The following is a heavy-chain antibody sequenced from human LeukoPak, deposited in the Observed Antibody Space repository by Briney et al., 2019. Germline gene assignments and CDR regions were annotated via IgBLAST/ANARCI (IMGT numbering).Heavy chain of an antibody. CDR3: ATETGTRGMNWFDP. Sequence: KVGESLKISCQGSGYSFTSYWIGWVRQMPGKGLEWMGIIYPGDSDTRYSPSFQGQVTISADKSISTAYLQWSGLKASDTAMYYCATETGTRGMNWFDPWGQGTLVTVSS. D-gene: IGHD1-1*01. CDR1: GYSFTSYW. CDR2: IYPGDSDT. J-gene: IGHJ5*02. V-gene: IGHV5-51*01.